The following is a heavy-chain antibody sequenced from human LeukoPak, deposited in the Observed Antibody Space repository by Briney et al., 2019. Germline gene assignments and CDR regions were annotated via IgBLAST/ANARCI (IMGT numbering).Heavy chain of an antibody. D-gene: IGHD3-10*01. Sequence: RRASVKVSCKVSGYTLTELSMHWVRQAPGKGLEWMGGFDPEDGETIYAQKFQGRVTMTEDTSTDTAYMELSSLRSEDTAVYYCAIAYGSGLNWFDPWGQGTLVTVSS. V-gene: IGHV1-24*01. CDR3: AIAYGSGLNWFDP. J-gene: IGHJ5*02. CDR2: FDPEDGET. CDR1: GYTLTELS.